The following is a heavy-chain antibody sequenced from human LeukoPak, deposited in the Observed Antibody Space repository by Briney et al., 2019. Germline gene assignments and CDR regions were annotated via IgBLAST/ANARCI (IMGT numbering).Heavy chain of an antibody. CDR2: IYYSGST. Sequence: SETLSLTCTVSGGSISSYYWSWIRQPPGKGLEWIGYIYYSGSTNYNPSLKSRVTISVDTSKNQFSLKLSSVAAADTAVYYCARALLYGSGSYYVFYGMDVWGQGTTVTVSS. J-gene: IGHJ6*02. V-gene: IGHV4-59*01. CDR1: GGSISSYY. D-gene: IGHD3-10*01. CDR3: ARALLYGSGSYYVFYGMDV.